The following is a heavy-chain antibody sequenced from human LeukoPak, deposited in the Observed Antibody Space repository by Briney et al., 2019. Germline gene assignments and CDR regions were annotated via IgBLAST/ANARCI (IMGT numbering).Heavy chain of an antibody. CDR1: GYSISSGYY. CDR3: ARAGYSSGWPRVGFDY. CDR2: IHHSGDT. J-gene: IGHJ4*02. D-gene: IGHD6-19*01. V-gene: IGHV4-38-2*02. Sequence: SETLSLTCTVSGYSISSGYYWAWIRQPPGKGLEWIGSIHHSGDTDYNPSLKSRVTISVDTSKNQFSLKLSSVTAADTAAYYCARAGYSSGWPRVGFDYWGQGTLVTVSS.